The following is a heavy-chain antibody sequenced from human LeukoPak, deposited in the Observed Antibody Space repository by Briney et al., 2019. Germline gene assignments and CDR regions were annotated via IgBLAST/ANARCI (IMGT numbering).Heavy chain of an antibody. CDR2: FYYSGST. CDR1: GGSISSGDYY. Sequence: SETLSLTCTVSGGSISSGDYYWSWIRQPPGKGLEWIGYFYYSGSTYYNPSLKSRVTISVDTSKNQFSLKLSSVTAADTAVYYCARETGVVDIVATGDYWGQGTLVTVSS. D-gene: IGHD5-12*01. J-gene: IGHJ4*02. V-gene: IGHV4-30-4*01. CDR3: ARETGVVDIVATGDY.